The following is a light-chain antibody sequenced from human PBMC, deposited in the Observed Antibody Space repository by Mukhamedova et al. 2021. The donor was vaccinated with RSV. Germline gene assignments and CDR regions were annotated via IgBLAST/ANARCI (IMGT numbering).Light chain of an antibody. J-gene: IGKJ3*01. V-gene: IGKV1-39*01. CDR3: QQSYSAPFT. Sequence: WYQRRVHGKAPKLLIYAATGLLSGVPSRFSGTGYGTDFTLTIDGVQPEDFETYYCQQSYSAPFTFGPGTKVDIK. CDR2: AAT.